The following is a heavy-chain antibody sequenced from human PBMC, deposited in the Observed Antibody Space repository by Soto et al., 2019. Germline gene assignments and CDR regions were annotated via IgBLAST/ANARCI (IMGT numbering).Heavy chain of an antibody. CDR2: IYYSGST. J-gene: IGHJ6*02. Sequence: PSETLSLTCTVSGGSISSGGYYWSWIRQHPGKGLEWIGYIYYSGSTYYNPSLKSRVTISVDTSKNQFSLKLSSVTAADTAVYYCARGSGVDLRYFDWLLGMGYYGMDVWGQGTTVTVSS. D-gene: IGHD3-9*01. CDR3: ARGSGVDLRYFDWLLGMGYYGMDV. V-gene: IGHV4-31*03. CDR1: GGSISSGGYY.